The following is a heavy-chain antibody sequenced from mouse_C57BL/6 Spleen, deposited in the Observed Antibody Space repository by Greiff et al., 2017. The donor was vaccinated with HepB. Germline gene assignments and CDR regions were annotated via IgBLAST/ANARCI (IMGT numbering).Heavy chain of an antibody. Sequence: VQLQQSGPELVKPGASVKISCKAPGYAFSSSWMNWVKQRPGKGLEWIGRIYPGDGDTNYNGKFKGKATLTADKSSSTAYMQLSSLTSEDSAVYYCAREPYGYRTCPFAYWGQGTLVTVSA. J-gene: IGHJ3*01. V-gene: IGHV1-82*01. CDR2: IYPGDGDT. CDR1: GYAFSSSW. CDR3: AREPYGYRTCPFAY. D-gene: IGHD2-2*01.